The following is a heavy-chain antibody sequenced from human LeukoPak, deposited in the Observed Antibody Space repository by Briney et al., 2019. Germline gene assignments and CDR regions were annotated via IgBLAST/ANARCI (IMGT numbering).Heavy chain of an antibody. CDR2: ISSSGSTI. D-gene: IGHD3-22*01. CDR3: AKDPQYYYDSSGYDHYFDY. V-gene: IGHV3-48*03. CDR1: GFTFSSYE. Sequence: PGGSLRLSCAASGFTFSSYEMNWVLQAPGKGLEWVSYISSSGSTIFYADSVKGRFTISRDNAKNTLYLQMNSLRAEDTAVYYCAKDPQYYYDSSGYDHYFDYWGQGTLVTVSS. J-gene: IGHJ4*02.